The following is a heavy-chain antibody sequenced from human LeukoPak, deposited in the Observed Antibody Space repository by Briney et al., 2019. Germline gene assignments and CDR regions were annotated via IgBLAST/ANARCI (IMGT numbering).Heavy chain of an antibody. CDR3: ARRYYDFWSGYSFDY. CDR2: ISSSSSYI. D-gene: IGHD3-3*01. V-gene: IGHV3-21*01. J-gene: IGHJ4*02. Sequence: GGSLRLSCAASGFTFSSYSMNWVRQAPGKGLEWVSSISSSSSYIYYADSVKGRFTISRDNAKNSLYLQMNSLRAEDTAVYYCARRYYDFWSGYSFDYWGQGTLVTVSS. CDR1: GFTFSSYS.